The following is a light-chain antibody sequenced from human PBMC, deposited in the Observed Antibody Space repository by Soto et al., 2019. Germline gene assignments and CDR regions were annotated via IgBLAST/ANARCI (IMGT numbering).Light chain of an antibody. CDR1: QSVSSN. J-gene: IGKJ1*01. CDR3: QQYSNWART. V-gene: IGKV3-15*01. CDR2: GAS. Sequence: EIVMTQSPVTLSVSPGERASLSCRASQSVSSNLVWYQQKPGQAPRLLIYGASTRATGIPARFSGSGSGTEFTLTISSLQSEDFAVYYCQQYSNWARTFGQGTKVEIK.